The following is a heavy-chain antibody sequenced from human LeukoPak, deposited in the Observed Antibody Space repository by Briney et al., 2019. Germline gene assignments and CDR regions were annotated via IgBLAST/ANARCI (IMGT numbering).Heavy chain of an antibody. CDR2: ISYDGSDK. CDR1: RFTFSSYG. J-gene: IGHJ4*02. CDR3: AKIPSSPTYFDY. V-gene: IGHV3-30*02. D-gene: IGHD6-13*01. Sequence: GGSLRLSCAASRFTFSSYGMHWVRQAPGKGLEWVAFISYDGSDKYYADSVKGRFTISRDNSRNTLYLQMNSLRIEDTAVYYCAKIPSSPTYFDYWGQGTLVTVSS.